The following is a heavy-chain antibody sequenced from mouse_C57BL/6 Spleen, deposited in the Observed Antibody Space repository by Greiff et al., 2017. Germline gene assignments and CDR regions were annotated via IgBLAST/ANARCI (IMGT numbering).Heavy chain of an antibody. D-gene: IGHD1-1*01. J-gene: IGHJ4*01. CDR2: ISSGSSTI. V-gene: IGHV5-17*01. CDR1: GFTFSDYG. CDR3: ARVYYGSRGAMDY. Sequence: EVKVIESGGGLVKPGGSLKLSCAASGFTFSDYGMHWVRQAPEKGLEWVAYISSGSSTIYYADTVKGRFTISRDNAKNTLFLQMTSLRSEDTAMYYCARVYYGSRGAMDYWGQGTSVTVSS.